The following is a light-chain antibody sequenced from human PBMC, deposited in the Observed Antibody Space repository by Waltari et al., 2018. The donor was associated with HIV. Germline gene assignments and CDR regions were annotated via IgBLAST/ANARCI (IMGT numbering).Light chain of an antibody. Sequence: QSVLTQPPSASGTPGQRVTISCSGGSSNIGRDTVNWYQHLPGTAPKLLIYNNNRRPSGVPDRFSGSKSGTSASLAISGLQSEDEADYYCASWDGSLNGWVFGGGTMLTVL. J-gene: IGLJ3*02. CDR2: NNN. CDR1: SSNIGRDT. CDR3: ASWDGSLNGWV. V-gene: IGLV1-44*01.